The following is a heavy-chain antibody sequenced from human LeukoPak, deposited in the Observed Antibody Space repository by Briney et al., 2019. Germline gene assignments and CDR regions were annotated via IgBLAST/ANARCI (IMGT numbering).Heavy chain of an antibody. J-gene: IGHJ4*02. Sequence: SETLSLTCTVSGGSIGSGGYSWSWIRQHPGKGLEWIGYIHYSGSAYYNPSLKSRLNISADTSKNQFSLKLNSVTAADTAVYYRARAVVAFGGVTDYWGQGTLVTVSS. CDR2: IHYSGSA. D-gene: IGHD3-16*01. CDR1: GGSIGSGGYS. V-gene: IGHV4-31*03. CDR3: ARAVVAFGGVTDY.